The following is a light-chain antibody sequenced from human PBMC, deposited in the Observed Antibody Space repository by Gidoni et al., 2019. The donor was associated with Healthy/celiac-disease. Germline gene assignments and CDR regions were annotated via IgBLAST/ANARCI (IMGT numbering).Light chain of an antibody. CDR2: EVS. J-gene: IGLJ2*01. CDR3: SSYAGSNNLV. Sequence: QSALTQPPSASRSHGHSVTISFTGTSSDVGGYNYVSWYQQHPGKAPKLMIYEVSKRPSGVPDRFSGSKSGNTASLTVSGLQAEDEADYYCSSYAGSNNLVFGGGTKLTVL. CDR1: SSDVGGYNY. V-gene: IGLV2-8*01.